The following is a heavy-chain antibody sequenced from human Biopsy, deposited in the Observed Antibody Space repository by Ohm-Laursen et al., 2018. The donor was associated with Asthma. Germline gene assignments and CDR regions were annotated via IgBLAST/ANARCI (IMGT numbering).Heavy chain of an antibody. CDR1: GYSLTDLS. CDR3: ASDFPKDYVRYNFQF. CDR2: HDHEEGGT. D-gene: IGHD4-17*01. Sequence: ASVKVSCKLSGYSLTDLSMHWVRQAPGQGLEWMGGHDHEEGGTVNARRFQGRVTMTEDTSTDTAYMELNSLSSDDTAVYYCASDFPKDYVRYNFQFWGQGTLVTVSS. V-gene: IGHV1-24*01. J-gene: IGHJ4*02.